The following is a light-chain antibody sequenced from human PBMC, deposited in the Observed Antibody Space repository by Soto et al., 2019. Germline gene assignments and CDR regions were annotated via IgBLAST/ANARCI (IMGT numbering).Light chain of an antibody. CDR1: QSVSSSH. CDR2: GAS. CDR3: QQFASSPWT. V-gene: IGKV3-20*01. J-gene: IGKJ1*01. Sequence: ETVLTQSPGTLSLSPGERATLSCRASQSVSSSHLTWYQQKPGQAPRLLIYGASSMATGIPDRFSGSGSGTDFTLTISRLEPEDFALYYCQQFASSPWTFGQGTKVEIK.